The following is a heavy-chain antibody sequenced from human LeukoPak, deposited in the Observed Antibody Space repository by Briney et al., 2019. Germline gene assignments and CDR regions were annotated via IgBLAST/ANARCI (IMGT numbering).Heavy chain of an antibody. J-gene: IGHJ4*02. CDR2: SRNKENNYAA. CDR3: TRENYWNLDY. Sequence: PGGSLRLSCAVSGFSFSDFFMDWVRQAPGKGLEWIGRSRNKENNYAAEYAASVKGRFTISRDDSKDPLYLQLSSLKTEDTAVYYCTRENYWNLDYWGQGTLVTVSS. D-gene: IGHD1-1*01. V-gene: IGHV3-72*01. CDR1: GFSFSDFF.